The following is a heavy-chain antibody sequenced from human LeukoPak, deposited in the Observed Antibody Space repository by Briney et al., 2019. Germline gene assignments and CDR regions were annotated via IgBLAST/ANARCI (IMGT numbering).Heavy chain of an antibody. CDR3: ARDYMAGATFQIQGPVDY. D-gene: IGHD1-26*01. J-gene: IGHJ4*02. Sequence: GGSLRLSCAASGFTFSSYGMSWVRQAPGKGLEWVSGINWNGGSTGYADSVKGRFTISRDNAKSSLYLQMNSLRAEDTAVYYCARDYMAGATFQIQGPVDYWGQGTLVTVSS. V-gene: IGHV3-20*04. CDR1: GFTFSSYG. CDR2: INWNGGST.